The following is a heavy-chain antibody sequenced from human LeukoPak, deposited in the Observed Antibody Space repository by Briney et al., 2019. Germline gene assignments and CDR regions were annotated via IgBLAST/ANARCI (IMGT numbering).Heavy chain of an antibody. CDR3: AKGRGYSGYDSMQFDY. V-gene: IGHV3-23*01. D-gene: IGHD5-12*01. CDR2: ISGSGGST. J-gene: IGHJ4*02. CDR1: GFTFKNYA. Sequence: GGSLRLSCAASGFTFKNYAMSWVRQAPGKGLEWVSGISGSGGSTYYADSVKGRFTISRDNPKNTLYLQMNSLRAEDTAVYYCAKGRGYSGYDSMQFDYWGQGTLVTVSS.